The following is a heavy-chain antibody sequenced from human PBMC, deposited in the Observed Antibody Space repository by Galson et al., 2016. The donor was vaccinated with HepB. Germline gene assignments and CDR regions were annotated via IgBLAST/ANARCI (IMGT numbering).Heavy chain of an antibody. J-gene: IGHJ1*01. CDR2: IYYSGKT. CDR1: GVSPSSGGYY. CDR3: ARDGDLGDYGGGEYFQF. Sequence: TLSLTCTVSGVSPSSGGYYWSWIRQLPGKGLEWIGYIYYSGKTYYNPSLESRVTLSVDTSKNQISLQLTSTTAADTAVYYCARDGDLGDYGGGEYFQFWGRGTLVAVSS. D-gene: IGHD4-23*01. V-gene: IGHV4-31*03.